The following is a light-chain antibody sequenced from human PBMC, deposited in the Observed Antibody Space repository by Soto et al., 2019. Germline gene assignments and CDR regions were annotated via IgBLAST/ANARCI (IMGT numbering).Light chain of an antibody. CDR1: SSNIGNNA. J-gene: IGLJ1*01. Sequence: VLTQPPSVSEAPRQRVTISCSGSSSNIGNNAVNWYQQLPGKAPKLLIYYDDLLPPGVSDRFSGSKSGTSASLAISGLQSEDEADYYCATWDDRLNGHVFGTGTKVTVL. V-gene: IGLV1-36*01. CDR3: ATWDDRLNGHV. CDR2: YDD.